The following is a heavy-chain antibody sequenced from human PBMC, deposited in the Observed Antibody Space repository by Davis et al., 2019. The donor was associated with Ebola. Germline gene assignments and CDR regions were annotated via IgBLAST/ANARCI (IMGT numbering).Heavy chain of an antibody. CDR1: GFTFSSYA. J-gene: IGHJ3*01. CDR3: ASQGQGF. V-gene: IGHV3-23*01. Sequence: GESLKISCAASGFTFSSYAMTWVRQAPGKGLEWVSTITDFAGTYYADSVKGRFTISRDNAKNTLYLQMTTLRAEDTAVYYCASQGQGFWGRGTMVTVSS. CDR2: ITDFAGT.